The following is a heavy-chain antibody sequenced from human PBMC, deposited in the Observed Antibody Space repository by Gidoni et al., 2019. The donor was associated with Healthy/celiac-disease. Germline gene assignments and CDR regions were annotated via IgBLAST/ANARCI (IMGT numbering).Heavy chain of an antibody. D-gene: IGHD3-22*01. Sequence: EVQLVESGGGLVKPGGSLRLSCAASGFTFSSYSMNWVRQAPGKGLEWVSSISSSSSYIYYADSVQGRFTISRDNAKHSLYLQMNSLRAEDTAVYYCARALRAYYDSPDAFDIWGQGTMVTVSS. CDR3: ARALRAYYDSPDAFDI. CDR1: GFTFSSYS. CDR2: ISSSSSYI. V-gene: IGHV3-21*01. J-gene: IGHJ3*02.